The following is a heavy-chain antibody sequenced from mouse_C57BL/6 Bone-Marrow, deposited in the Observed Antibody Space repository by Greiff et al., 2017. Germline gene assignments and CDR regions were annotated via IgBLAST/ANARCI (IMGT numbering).Heavy chain of an antibody. CDR1: GFTFSNYW. J-gene: IGHJ4*01. Sequence: EVKLMASGGGLVQPGGSMKLSCVASGFTFSNYWMNWVRQSPEKGLEWVAQIRLKSDNYATHYAESVKGRFTISRDDSKSSVYLQMNNLRAEDTGIYYCTGPYYGSSYGGDYYAMDYWGQGTSVTVSS. CDR2: IRLKSDNYAT. CDR3: TGPYYGSSYGGDYYAMDY. D-gene: IGHD1-1*01. V-gene: IGHV6-3*01.